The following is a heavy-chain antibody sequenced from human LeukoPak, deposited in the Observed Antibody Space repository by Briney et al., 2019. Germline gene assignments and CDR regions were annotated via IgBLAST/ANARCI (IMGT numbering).Heavy chain of an antibody. Sequence: SETLSLTCTVSGGSISSSTYYWGWIRQPPGKGLEWFGSIYYSGGNYYNPSLKRRVTISVDTSKNQCSRKLSPVTAADTAVYYCARQPGYCSSTSCWFDYWGQGTLVTVSS. CDR3: ARQPGYCSSTSCWFDY. J-gene: IGHJ4*02. CDR2: IYYSGGN. CDR1: GGSISSSTYY. V-gene: IGHV4-39*01. D-gene: IGHD2-2*01.